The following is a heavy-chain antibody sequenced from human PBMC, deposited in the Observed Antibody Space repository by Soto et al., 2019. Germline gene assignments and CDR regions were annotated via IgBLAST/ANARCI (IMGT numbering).Heavy chain of an antibody. Sequence: EVQLLESGGGLVQPGGSLRLSCAASGFTFRNYAMSWVRQAPGKGLEWVSGISGGGGSSYYADSVKGRFTISRDNSKNAQYLQRNSRRAEDTDVYYCAHSCGVDCASVFLYCGQGSVVFVSS. J-gene: IGHJ4*02. V-gene: IGHV3-23*01. CDR1: GFTFRNYA. D-gene: IGHD2-21*02. CDR3: AHSCGVDCASVFLY. CDR2: ISGGGGSS.